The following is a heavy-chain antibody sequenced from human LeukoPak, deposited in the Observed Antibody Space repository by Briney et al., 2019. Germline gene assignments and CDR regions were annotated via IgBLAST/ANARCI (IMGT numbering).Heavy chain of an antibody. V-gene: IGHV3-30*02. J-gene: IGHJ4*02. CDR3: AKDGSIFGVAPYYFDY. CDR2: IRYDGSNK. CDR1: GFTFSSYG. D-gene: IGHD3-3*01. Sequence: GGSLRLSCAASGFTFSSYGMHWVRQAPGKGLEWVAFIRYDGSNKYYADSVKGRFTISRDNSKNTLYLQMNSLRAEDTAVYYCAKDGSIFGVAPYYFDYWGQGTLVTVSS.